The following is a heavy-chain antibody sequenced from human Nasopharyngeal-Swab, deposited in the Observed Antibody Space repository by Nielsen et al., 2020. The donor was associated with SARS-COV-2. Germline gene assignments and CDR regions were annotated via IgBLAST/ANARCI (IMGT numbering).Heavy chain of an antibody. CDR3: ARDRSGFGFDF. D-gene: IGHD3-3*01. CDR2: VSTGGDYI. J-gene: IGHJ4*02. V-gene: IGHV3-21*01. Sequence: GDSLKISCAASGFTFRFYTMHWVRQAPGKGLEWVSSVSTGGDYIHYADLVQGRFAISRANARDSLYLQMNSLRAEDTAIYYCARDRSGFGFDFWGQGALVTVSP. CDR1: GFTFRFYT.